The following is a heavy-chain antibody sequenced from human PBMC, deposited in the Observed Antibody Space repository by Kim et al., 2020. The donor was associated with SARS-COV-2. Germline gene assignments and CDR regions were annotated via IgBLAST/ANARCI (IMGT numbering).Heavy chain of an antibody. CDR2: ISYDGLNT. D-gene: IGHD3-9*01. CDR1: GFPFSTYG. Sequence: GGSLRLSCAASGFPFSTYGMHWVRQAPGKGLEWVAAISYDGLNTYYADSVKGRFTISRDNSKKTLYLQMSSLRAEDTAVYYCAKDLRILRDFDRGGYYY. V-gene: IGHV3-30*18. CDR3: AKDLRILRDFDRGGYYY. J-gene: IGHJ6*01.